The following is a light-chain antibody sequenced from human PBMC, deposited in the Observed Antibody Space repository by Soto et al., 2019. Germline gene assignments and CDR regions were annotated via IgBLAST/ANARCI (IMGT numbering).Light chain of an antibody. V-gene: IGKV3-15*01. CDR3: HQYNNWPPIS. CDR2: SAY. CDR1: QSVSSK. Sequence: ETVMTQSPATLSVSPGERATISCRASQSVSSKLAWYQKKPGQGPRLLIHSAYTRATGIPARFSGSGCGTVFTLTISSIQAEDFAVYYCHQYNNWPPISFGQGTRLEIK. J-gene: IGKJ5*01.